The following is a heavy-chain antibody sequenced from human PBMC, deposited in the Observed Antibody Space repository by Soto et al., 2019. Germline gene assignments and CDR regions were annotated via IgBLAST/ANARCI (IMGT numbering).Heavy chain of an antibody. CDR2: IYYDGST. J-gene: IGHJ4*02. V-gene: IGHV4-39*01. CDR1: GGTINSVSYY. Sequence: SEILSLTCTVSGGTINSVSYYRGWIRQPPGKGLEWIGSIYYDGSTYYNPSLKSRVTISFDTSKNQFSLKLSSVTAADTAVYYCARSHIVPRLFMYPYDYWGQGTPVPVFS. CDR3: ARSHIVPRLFMYPYDY. D-gene: IGHD6-6*01.